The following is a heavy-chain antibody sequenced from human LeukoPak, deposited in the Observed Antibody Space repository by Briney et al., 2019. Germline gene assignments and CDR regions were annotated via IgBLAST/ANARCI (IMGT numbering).Heavy chain of an antibody. CDR1: GYTFTTLD. J-gene: IGHJ3*02. Sequence: ASVKVSCKASGYTFTTLDINWVRQATGQGLEWMGWINPNSGGTNYAQKFQGRVTMTRDTSISTAYMELSRLRSDDTAVYYCARGLVGATAFDIWGQGTMVTVSS. CDR3: ARGLVGATAFDI. D-gene: IGHD1-26*01. CDR2: INPNSGGT. V-gene: IGHV1-2*02.